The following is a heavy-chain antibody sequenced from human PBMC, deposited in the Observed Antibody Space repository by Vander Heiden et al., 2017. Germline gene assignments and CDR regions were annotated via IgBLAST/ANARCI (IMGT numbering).Heavy chain of an antibody. V-gene: IGHV4-59*01. CDR2: VYYSGST. CDR1: GGSISSYY. Sequence: QVQLQESGPGLVKPSETLSLTCTVSGGSISSYYWGWVRQPPGKGLEWIGYVYYSGSTNYNPSLKSRVTISVDTSKNQFSLKLSSVTAADTAVYYCATCEGGSKGCGFDYWGQGTLVTVSS. J-gene: IGHJ4*02. CDR3: ATCEGGSKGCGFDY. D-gene: IGHD2-15*01.